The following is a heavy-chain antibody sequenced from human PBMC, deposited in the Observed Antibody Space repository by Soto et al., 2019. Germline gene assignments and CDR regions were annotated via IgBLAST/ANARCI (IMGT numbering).Heavy chain of an antibody. CDR2: AYYRSKWYI. CDR3: VRSRVFIAVTSVTNYYYYYGMDV. J-gene: IGHJ6*02. V-gene: IGHV6-1*01. CDR1: GDSVSSDSAA. D-gene: IGHD6-19*01. Sequence: QVQLQQSGPGLLKPSQTLSLTCAISGDSVSSDSAAWNWIRQSPSRGLEWLGRAYYRSKWYIEYAPSVNSRITINTDTSKNQLSLQLISVNPEDTAVYYCVRSRVFIAVTSVTNYYYYYGMDVWGQGTTVTVSS.